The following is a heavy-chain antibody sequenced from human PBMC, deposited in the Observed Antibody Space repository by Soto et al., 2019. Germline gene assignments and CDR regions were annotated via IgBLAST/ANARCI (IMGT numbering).Heavy chain of an antibody. J-gene: IGHJ5*02. CDR3: ARSGSRGHLRYWFDP. Sequence: GASVKVSCKASGYTFTSSDVYWVRQATGQGLELMGWMNPNTGNTGYAQKFQGRVTMTRNTSISTAYMELSSLRSEDTAVYYCARSGSRGHLRYWFDPWGHGSLVTVSS. CDR2: MNPNTGNT. D-gene: IGHD3-10*01. CDR1: GYTFTSSD. V-gene: IGHV1-8*01.